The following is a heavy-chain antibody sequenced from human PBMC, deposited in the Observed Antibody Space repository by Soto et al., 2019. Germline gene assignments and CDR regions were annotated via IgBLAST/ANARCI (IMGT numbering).Heavy chain of an antibody. CDR3: ARVKAYYYDSSGYPRNSFDY. CDR2: ISAYNGNT. V-gene: IGHV1-18*04. J-gene: IGHJ4*02. CDR1: GYTFTSYG. D-gene: IGHD3-22*01. Sequence: ASLKVSCKASGYTFTSYGISWVRQAPGQGLEWMGWISAYNGNTNYAQKLQGRVTMTTDTSTSTAYMELRSLRSDDTAVYYCARVKAYYYDSSGYPRNSFDYWGEGTLVTVSS.